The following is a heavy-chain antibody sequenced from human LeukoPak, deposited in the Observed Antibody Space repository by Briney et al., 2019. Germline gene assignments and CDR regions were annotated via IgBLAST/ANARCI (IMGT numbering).Heavy chain of an antibody. J-gene: IGHJ3*02. CDR1: GGSISSGSYY. Sequence: SQTLSLTCTVSGGSISSGSYYWSWIRQPAGKGLEWIGRIYTSGSTNYNPSLKSRVTISVDTSKNQFSLKLSSVTAADTAVYYCARDPHYYDSSGYRVMDAFDIWGQGTMVTVSS. V-gene: IGHV4-61*02. CDR3: ARDPHYYDSSGYRVMDAFDI. D-gene: IGHD3-22*01. CDR2: IYTSGST.